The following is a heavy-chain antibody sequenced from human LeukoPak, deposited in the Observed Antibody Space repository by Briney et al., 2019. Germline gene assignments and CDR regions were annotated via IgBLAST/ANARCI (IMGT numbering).Heavy chain of an antibody. J-gene: IGHJ5*02. CDR2: INPNSGGT. D-gene: IGHD2-15*01. V-gene: IGHV1-2*02. CDR1: GYTFAGYY. Sequence: ASVKVSCKASGYTFAGYYMHWVRQAPGQGLEWMGWINPNSGGTNYAQKFQGRVTTTRDTSISTAYMELSRLRSDDTAVYYCAREWGYCSGGSCSMGHNWFDPWGQGTLVTVSS. CDR3: AREWGYCSGGSCSMGHNWFDP.